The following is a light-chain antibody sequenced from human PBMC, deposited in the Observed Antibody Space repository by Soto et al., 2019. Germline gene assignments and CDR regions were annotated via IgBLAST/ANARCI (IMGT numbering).Light chain of an antibody. CDR1: SGHSSYA. CDR2: LNSDGSH. CDR3: QTWGTGIRV. J-gene: IGLJ2*01. Sequence: QPVLTQSPSASASLGASVKLTCTLSSGHSSYAIAWHQQQPEKGPRYLTKLNSDGSHSKGDGIPDRFSGSSSGAERYLTISSLQSEDEADYYCQTWGTGIRVFGGGTKLTVL. V-gene: IGLV4-69*01.